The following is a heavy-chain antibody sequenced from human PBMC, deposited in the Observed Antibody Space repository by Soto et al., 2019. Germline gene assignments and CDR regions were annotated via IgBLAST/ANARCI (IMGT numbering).Heavy chain of an antibody. CDR1: GGSISIYY. Sequence: SETLSLTCTVSGGSISIYYWSWIRQPPGKGLEWIGYIYYSGSTNYNPSLKSRVTISVDTSKNQFSLKLSSVTAADTAVYYCARRYYGDPGYYYYYYMDVWGKGTTVTVSS. D-gene: IGHD4-17*01. CDR2: IYYSGST. J-gene: IGHJ6*03. V-gene: IGHV4-59*01. CDR3: ARRYYGDPGYYYYYYMDV.